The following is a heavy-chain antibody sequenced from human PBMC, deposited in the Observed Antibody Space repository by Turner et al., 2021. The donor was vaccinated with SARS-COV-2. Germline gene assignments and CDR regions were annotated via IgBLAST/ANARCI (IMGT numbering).Heavy chain of an antibody. Sequence: QLQLQESDPGLGKTSQTLSLTCALAGGYISSGYYSWCWFRQPPGKGLEWVWNIHYSGSTYYNPSLKSRVTISVDTSKNQFSLKLSSVTAADTAVYYCARVVVLRRAYFDYWGQGTLVTVSS. V-gene: IGHV4-30-4*01. D-gene: IGHD2-8*01. CDR1: GGYISSGYYS. CDR2: IHYSGST. CDR3: ARVVVLRRAYFDY. J-gene: IGHJ4*02.